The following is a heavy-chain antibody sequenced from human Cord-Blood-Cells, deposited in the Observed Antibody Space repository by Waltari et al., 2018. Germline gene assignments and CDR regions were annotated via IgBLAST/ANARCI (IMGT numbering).Heavy chain of an antibody. CDR1: GFTFSSYS. CDR2: ISSSSYI. V-gene: IGHV3-21*01. D-gene: IGHD6-13*01. CDR3: ARVQAAAGDY. Sequence: EVQLVESGGGLVKPGGSLRLSCAASGFTFSSYSMNWVRQAPGKGREWVSSISSSSYIYYADAVKGRFTISRDNAKNSLYLQMNSLRAEDTAVYYCARVQAAAGDYWGQGTLVTVSS. J-gene: IGHJ4*02.